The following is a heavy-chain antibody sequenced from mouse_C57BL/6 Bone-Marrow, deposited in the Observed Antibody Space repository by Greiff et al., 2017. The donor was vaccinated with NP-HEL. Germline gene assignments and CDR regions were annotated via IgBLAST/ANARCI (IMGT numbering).Heavy chain of an antibody. CDR2: ISSGGSYT. Sequence: EVKLVESGGDLVKPGGSLKLSCAASGFTFSSYGMSWVRQTPDKRLEWVATISSGGSYTYYPDSVKGRFTISRDNAKNTLYLQMSSLKSEDTAMYYCARPGWLSYYCDYWGQGTTLTVSS. CDR3: ARPGWLSYYCDY. CDR1: GFTFSSYG. D-gene: IGHD2-3*01. V-gene: IGHV5-6*02. J-gene: IGHJ2*01.